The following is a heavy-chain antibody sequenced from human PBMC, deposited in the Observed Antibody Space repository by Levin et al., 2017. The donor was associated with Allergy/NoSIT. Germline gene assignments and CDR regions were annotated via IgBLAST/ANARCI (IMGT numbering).Heavy chain of an antibody. CDR2: IYYSGST. D-gene: IGHD4-17*01. Sequence: SQTLSLTCTVSGGSISSGGYYWSWIRQHPGKGLEWIGYIYYSGSTYYNPSLKSRVTISVDTSKNQFSLKLSSVTAADTAVYYCARGYGDQGAFDIWGQGTMVTVSS. CDR3: ARGYGDQGAFDI. J-gene: IGHJ3*02. V-gene: IGHV4-31*03. CDR1: GGSISSGGYY.